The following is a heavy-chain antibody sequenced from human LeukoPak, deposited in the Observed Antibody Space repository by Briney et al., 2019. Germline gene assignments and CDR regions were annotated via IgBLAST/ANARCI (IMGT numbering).Heavy chain of an antibody. CDR3: ARGPKQWLRPSYYDGLDV. Sequence: SETLSLTCAVDAGSFSGYYWSCIRHPPGKGLEWIGEINHSGSTNYNPSLKSRVTISVDTSKNQFSLKLSFVTAADTAVYYCARGPKQWLRPSYYDGLDVWGKGTTVTVSS. D-gene: IGHD6-19*01. CDR1: AGSFSGYY. CDR2: INHSGST. V-gene: IGHV4-34*01. J-gene: IGHJ6*04.